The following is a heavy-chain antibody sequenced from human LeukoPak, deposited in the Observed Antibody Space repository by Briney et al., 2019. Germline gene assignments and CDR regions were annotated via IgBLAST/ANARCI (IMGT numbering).Heavy chain of an antibody. J-gene: IGHJ4*02. CDR3: ARGVEIFYYFDY. CDR1: GGSFSGYY. D-gene: IGHD5-24*01. V-gene: IGHV4-34*01. Sequence: SETLSLTCAVYGGSFSGYYWSWIRQPPGKGLEWIGEINHSGSTNYNPPLKSRVTISVDTSKNQFSLKLSSVTAADTAVYYCARGVEIFYYFDYWGQGTLVTVSS. CDR2: INHSGST.